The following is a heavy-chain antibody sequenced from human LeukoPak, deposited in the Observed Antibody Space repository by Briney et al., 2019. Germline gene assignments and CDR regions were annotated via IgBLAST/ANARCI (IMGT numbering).Heavy chain of an antibody. V-gene: IGHV1-46*01. CDR2: INPSGGTT. J-gene: IGHJ4*02. Sequence: ASVKVSCKASGYTLTNYYMHWVRQAPGQGLEWMGIINPSGGTTSYAQRFQGRVTMTSDTSTSTVYMELSSLRSEDTAIYYCARGRVDIVAMGGKFDYWGQGTLVTVSS. D-gene: IGHD5-12*01. CDR3: ARGRVDIVAMGGKFDY. CDR1: GYTLTNYY.